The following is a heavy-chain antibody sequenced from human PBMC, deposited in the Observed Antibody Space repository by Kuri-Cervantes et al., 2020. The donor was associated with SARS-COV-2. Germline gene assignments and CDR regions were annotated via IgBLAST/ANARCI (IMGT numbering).Heavy chain of an antibody. Sequence: GSLRLSCAVSGYSISSGYYWGWIRQPPGKGLEWIGSIYHSGSTYYNPSLNRRVSISIDASKNQFSLKLTSVTAADTAVYYCARDLQKWEQPEYWGQGALVTVSS. CDR1: GYSISSGYY. J-gene: IGHJ4*02. CDR2: IYHSGST. V-gene: IGHV4-38-2*02. CDR3: ARDLQKWEQPEY. D-gene: IGHD1-26*01.